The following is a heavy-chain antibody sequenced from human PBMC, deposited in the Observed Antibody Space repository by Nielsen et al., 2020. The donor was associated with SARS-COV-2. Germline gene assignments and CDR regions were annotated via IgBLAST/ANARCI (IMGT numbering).Heavy chain of an antibody. Sequence: GESLKISCVVSGFNIRGYWMTWVRQAPGKGLEWVGNIKLDGSEKYYVDSVKGRFTISRDNAKNSLYLQMSSLRAEDTAVYYCARDYEMGRNYYYYGMDVWGQGTTVTVSS. J-gene: IGHJ6*02. CDR1: GFNIRGYW. CDR2: IKLDGSEK. CDR3: ARDYEMGRNYYYYGMDV. D-gene: IGHD5-24*01. V-gene: IGHV3-7*01.